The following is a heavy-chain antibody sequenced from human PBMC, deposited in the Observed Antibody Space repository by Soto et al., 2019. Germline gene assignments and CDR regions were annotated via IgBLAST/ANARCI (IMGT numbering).Heavy chain of an antibody. CDR2: VSPGSDVS. Sequence: GRSLRLSCAPSGISYSSFVMHWVRQAPGKGLEWVSTVSPGSDVSHYTDSVKARSTISRENSRGTLHLQMDSLSAENAAVYCFVRRAITATPNRGSFEVWDQGTVVTPSS. V-gene: IGHV3-23*01. CDR1: GISYSSFV. J-gene: IGHJ3*01. D-gene: IGHD1-20*01. CDR3: VRRAITATPNRGSFEV.